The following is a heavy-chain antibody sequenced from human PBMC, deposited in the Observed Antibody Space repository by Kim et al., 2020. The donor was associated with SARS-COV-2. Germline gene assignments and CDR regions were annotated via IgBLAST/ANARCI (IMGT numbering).Heavy chain of an antibody. V-gene: IGHV4-59*01. Sequence: SETLSLTCTVSSDSTNNYYWTWLRQSPGKSLEWIAYIYSSGITRYNPSLKSRVTISIDTSTNQISLRVTSVTAADTAVYYCARTPHRGGMDVWGQGTTVTVSS. CDR1: SDSTNNYY. CDR3: ARTPHRGGMDV. J-gene: IGHJ6*02. CDR2: IYSSGIT.